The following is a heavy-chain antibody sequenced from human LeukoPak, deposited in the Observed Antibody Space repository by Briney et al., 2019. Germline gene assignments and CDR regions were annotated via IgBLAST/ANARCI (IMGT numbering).Heavy chain of an antibody. CDR2: IKSKSDGGTT. CDR3: TSTYLYGTRDPRAFDY. Sequence: GGSLGLSCAASGFALSNALMSWVRQAPGKGLEWVGRIKSKSDGGTTNYAAPVRDRFTISRDDSKNTLYLQMNTLTDEDTALYYCTSTYLYGTRDPRAFDYWGQGTLVTVSS. CDR1: GFALSNAL. D-gene: IGHD4-17*01. V-gene: IGHV3-15*01. J-gene: IGHJ4*02.